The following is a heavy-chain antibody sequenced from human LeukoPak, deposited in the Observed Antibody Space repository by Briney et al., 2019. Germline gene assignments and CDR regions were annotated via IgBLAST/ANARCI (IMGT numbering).Heavy chain of an antibody. CDR2: INPNSGGT. Sequence: ASVKVSCKASGYTFTGYYMHWVRQAPGQGLEGMGWINPNSGGTNYAQKFQGRVTMTRDTSISTAYMELSRLRSDDTAVYYWARGPDSSGYYYGYWGQGTLVTVSS. CDR1: GYTFTGYY. D-gene: IGHD3-22*01. J-gene: IGHJ4*02. V-gene: IGHV1-2*02. CDR3: ARGPDSSGYYYGY.